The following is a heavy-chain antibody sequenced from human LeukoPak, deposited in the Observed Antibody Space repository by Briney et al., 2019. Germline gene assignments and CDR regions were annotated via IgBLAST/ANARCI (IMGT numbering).Heavy chain of an antibody. CDR2: IFYSGNT. V-gene: IGHV4-59*08. J-gene: IGHJ5*02. CDR1: GGSISTYY. CDR3: ASHIVVVPAALNWFDP. Sequence: GTLSLTCSVSGGSISTYYWSWIGRPPGKGREWCGYIFYSGNTNYNPSLKSPVTISVATSKNQFSLKLSSVTATDTAVYYCASHIVVVPAALNWFDPWGQGTLVTVSS. D-gene: IGHD2-2*01.